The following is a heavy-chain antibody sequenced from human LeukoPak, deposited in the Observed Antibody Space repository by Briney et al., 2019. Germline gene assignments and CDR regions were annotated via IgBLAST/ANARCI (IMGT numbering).Heavy chain of an antibody. D-gene: IGHD2-2*01. V-gene: IGHV1-46*01. J-gene: IGHJ4*02. CDR2: INPSGGST. Sequence: ASVKVSCTASGYTFTSYYMHWVRQAPGQGLEWMGIINPSGGSTSYAQKFQGRVTMTRDTSTSTVYMELSSLRSEGTDAYYCARGEFRRASRTSSLVWGQGTLVTVSS. CDR1: GYTFTSYY. CDR3: ARGEFRRASRTSSLV.